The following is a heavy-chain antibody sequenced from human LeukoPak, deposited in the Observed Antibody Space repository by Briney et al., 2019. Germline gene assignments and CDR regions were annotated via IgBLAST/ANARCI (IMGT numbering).Heavy chain of an antibody. Sequence: GGTLRLSCAASGLAFTNYDMNWVRQAPGKGLEGVSVILGNGETTHYADSVKGRFTISRDNSKNTLYLQMNSLRAEDTAIYYCAKGEGSSWYVFDCWGQGALVTVSS. J-gene: IGHJ4*02. CDR1: GLAFTNYD. CDR2: ILGNGETT. D-gene: IGHD6-13*01. CDR3: AKGEGSSWYVFDC. V-gene: IGHV3-23*01.